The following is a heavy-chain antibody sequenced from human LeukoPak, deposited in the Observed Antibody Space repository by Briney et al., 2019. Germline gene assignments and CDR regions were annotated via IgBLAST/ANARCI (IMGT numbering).Heavy chain of an antibody. D-gene: IGHD2-2*01. Sequence: ASVKVSCKASGYSFTTYGISWLRQAPGQGLEWMGWISAYNANTNYALKLQGRVTMTTDTSTSTAYMELRSLRSDDTAVYYCARDYCSSTSCYFDYWGQGTLVTVSS. CDR2: ISAYNANT. CDR1: GYSFTTYG. CDR3: ARDYCSSTSCYFDY. V-gene: IGHV1-18*01. J-gene: IGHJ4*02.